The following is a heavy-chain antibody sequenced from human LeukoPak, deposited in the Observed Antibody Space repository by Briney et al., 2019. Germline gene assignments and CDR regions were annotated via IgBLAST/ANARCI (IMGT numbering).Heavy chain of an antibody. Sequence: GASVKVSCKASGYTFTSYGISWVRQAPGQGLEWMGWISAYNGNTNYAQKFQGRVTITADESTSTAYMELSSLRSEDTAVYYCARVEYAFDIWGQGTMVTVSS. CDR3: ARVEYAFDI. J-gene: IGHJ3*02. V-gene: IGHV1-18*01. CDR2: ISAYNGNT. CDR1: GYTFTSYG. D-gene: IGHD2/OR15-2a*01.